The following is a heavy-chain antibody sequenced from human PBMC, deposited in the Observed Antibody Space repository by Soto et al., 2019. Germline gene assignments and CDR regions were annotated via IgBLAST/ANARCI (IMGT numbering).Heavy chain of an antibody. CDR2: ISGSGGST. D-gene: IGHD6-6*01. J-gene: IGHJ6*02. CDR3: AKSEYSSSPYYYYYGMDV. Sequence: VGSLRLSCAASGFTFSSYAMSWVRQAPGKGLEWVSAISGSGGSTYYADSVKGRFTISRDNSKNTLYLQMNSLRAEDTAVYYCAKSEYSSSPYYYYYGMDVWGQGTTVT. V-gene: IGHV3-23*01. CDR1: GFTFSSYA.